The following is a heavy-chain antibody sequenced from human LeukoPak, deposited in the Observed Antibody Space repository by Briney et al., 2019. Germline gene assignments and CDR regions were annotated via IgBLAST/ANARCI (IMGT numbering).Heavy chain of an antibody. J-gene: IGHJ3*02. V-gene: IGHV4-34*01. Sequence: PSETLSLTCAVYGGSFSGYYWSWIRQPPGKGLEWIGEINHSGSTNYNPSLKSRVTISVDTSKNQFSLKLSSVTAADTAVYYCARDSSGYVAFDIWGQGTMVTVSS. CDR1: GGSFSGYY. CDR2: INHSGST. CDR3: ARDSSGYVAFDI. D-gene: IGHD3-22*01.